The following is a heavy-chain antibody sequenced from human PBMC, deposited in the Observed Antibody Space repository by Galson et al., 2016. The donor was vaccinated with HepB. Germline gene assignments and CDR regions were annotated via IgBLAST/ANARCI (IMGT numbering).Heavy chain of an antibody. J-gene: IGHJ3*01. V-gene: IGHV3-11*01. CDR2: INTSDNSM. Sequence: SLRLSCAASGFTFSDYHMNWIRQAPGKGLEWISYINTSDNSMLYADSVRGRFSISRDNATKSLYLQMTNLRAEDTAVYYCARDLPDDSVEYFDVFDLWGQGTMVTVSS. D-gene: IGHD4-17*01. CDR1: GFTFSDYH. CDR3: ARDLPDDSVEYFDVFDL.